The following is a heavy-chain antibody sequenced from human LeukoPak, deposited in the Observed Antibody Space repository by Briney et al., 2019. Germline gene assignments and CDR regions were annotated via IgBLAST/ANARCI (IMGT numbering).Heavy chain of an antibody. D-gene: IGHD3-22*01. Sequence: PGGSLRLSCAASGFTFSGSAMHWVRQASRKGLEWVGRIRSKANSYATAYAASVKGRFTISRDDSKNTAYLQMNSLKTEDTAVYYCTRMGYYDSSGRDAFDIWGQGTMVTVSS. V-gene: IGHV3-73*01. CDR1: GFTFSGSA. CDR2: IRSKANSYAT. J-gene: IGHJ3*02. CDR3: TRMGYYDSSGRDAFDI.